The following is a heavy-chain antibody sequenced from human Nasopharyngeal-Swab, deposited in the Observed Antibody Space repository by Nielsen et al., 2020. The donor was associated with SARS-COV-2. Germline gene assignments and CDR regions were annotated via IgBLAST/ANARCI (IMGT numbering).Heavy chain of an antibody. CDR2: ISSNSDTK. J-gene: IGHJ6*02. CDR1: GFTFSNFR. Sequence: ESLKISCAASGFTFSNFRMNWVRQAPGKGLEWVSCISSNSDTKYYADSVKGRFTISRDNSKNTLYLQMSSLRAEDTAVYYCVKGAAAYYYGMDVWGQGTTVTVSS. V-gene: IGHV3-48*01. CDR3: VKGAAAYYYGMDV. D-gene: IGHD2-2*01.